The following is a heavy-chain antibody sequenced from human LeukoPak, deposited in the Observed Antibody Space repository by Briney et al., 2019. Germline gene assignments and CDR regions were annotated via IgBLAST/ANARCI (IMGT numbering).Heavy chain of an antibody. CDR1: GASISSGGYC. J-gene: IGHJ5*02. CDR3: ANDGAGTYRFDP. CDR2: ICYSGTT. D-gene: IGHD3-10*01. V-gene: IGHV4-31*03. Sequence: SETLSLTCTVSGASISSGGYCWRWIRQHPGKGLEWIVYICYSGTTYYNPSLKSRVTISVDMSENQFSLKLSSVTAADTAVYYCANDGAGTYRFDPWGQGTLVTVSS.